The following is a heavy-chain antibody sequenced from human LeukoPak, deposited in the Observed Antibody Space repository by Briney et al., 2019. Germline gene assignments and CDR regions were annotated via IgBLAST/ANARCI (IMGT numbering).Heavy chain of an antibody. Sequence: GRSLRLSCAASGFTFSDHYIDWVRQAPGKGLEWVGRIRNKVYSYTTEYAASVTGRITISRDDSKNSVHLQMNSLKTEDTAVYYCTRSSPTGYFVFDYWGQGTLVTVSS. J-gene: IGHJ4*02. D-gene: IGHD2-2*01. V-gene: IGHV3-72*01. CDR2: IRNKVYSYTT. CDR1: GFTFSDHY. CDR3: TRSSPTGYFVFDY.